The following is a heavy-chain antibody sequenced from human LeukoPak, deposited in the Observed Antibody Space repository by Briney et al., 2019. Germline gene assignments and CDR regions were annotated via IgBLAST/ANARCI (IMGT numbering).Heavy chain of an antibody. V-gene: IGHV1-24*01. D-gene: IGHD6-19*01. CDR3: ATQRAVGYFPFDC. CDR2: LDPEDGGT. J-gene: IGHJ4*02. Sequence: ASVKVSCKVSGNTLTELSMHWVRQAPGKGLEWMGGLDPEDGGTIYTQKFQGRVTMTEDTSTDTAYMELSSLRSEDTAVYYCATQRAVGYFPFDCWGQGTPVTVSS. CDR1: GNTLTELS.